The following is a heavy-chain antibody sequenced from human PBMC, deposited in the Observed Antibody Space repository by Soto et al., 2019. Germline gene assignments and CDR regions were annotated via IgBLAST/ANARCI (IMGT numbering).Heavy chain of an antibody. CDR1: GGNFTSYA. CDR3: AKASGRSWYNWFDP. Sequence: QVQLVQSGAEVKKPGSSVKVSCKASGGNFTSYAISWVRQAPGQGLEFMGGIVPLFGTTNYAHKFRGRVTVTADESTSTVYMEMSSLRAEDPAGYYWAKASGRSWYNWFDPWGQGTLVTVST. D-gene: IGHD6-13*01. J-gene: IGHJ5*02. V-gene: IGHV1-69*01. CDR2: IVPLFGTT.